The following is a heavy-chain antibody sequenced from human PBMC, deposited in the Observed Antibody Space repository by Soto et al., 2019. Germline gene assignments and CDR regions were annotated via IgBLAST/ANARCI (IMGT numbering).Heavy chain of an antibody. CDR1: GFSFSHYG. Sequence: QVQLVESGGGVVQPGRSLRLSCAASGFSFSHYGMHWVRQAPGKGLEWVAIVWYDGSKQLYADSVKGRFTISRDNSKNTVYLQMNSLKGEDTALYYCARDGYSGHDAHCIDNWGQGIMVTVSS. CDR2: VWYDGSKQ. CDR3: ARDGYSGHDAHCIDN. J-gene: IGHJ4*02. D-gene: IGHD5-12*01. V-gene: IGHV3-33*01.